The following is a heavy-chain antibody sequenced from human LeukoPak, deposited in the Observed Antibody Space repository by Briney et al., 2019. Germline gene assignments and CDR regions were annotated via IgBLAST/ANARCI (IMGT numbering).Heavy chain of an antibody. D-gene: IGHD3-10*01. J-gene: IGHJ4*02. Sequence: GGSLRLSCSASGFTFSSYAMHWGRQAPGKGLEYVSAISSNGGSTYYADSVKGRFTISRDNSQNTLYLQMSRLRAEDTAVYYCVKATSYGSGGPYWGQGPLVTVSS. CDR1: GFTFSSYA. CDR2: ISSNGGST. V-gene: IGHV3-64D*06. CDR3: VKATSYGSGGPY.